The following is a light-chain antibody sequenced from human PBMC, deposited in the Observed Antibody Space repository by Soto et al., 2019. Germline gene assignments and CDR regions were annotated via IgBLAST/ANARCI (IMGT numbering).Light chain of an antibody. J-gene: IGKJ5*01. Sequence: DIVMTQSPLSLPVTPGEPASISCRSSQSLLHSNGYNYLDWYLQKPGQSPQLLIYLGSNRASGVPDRFSGSGSGTDFTLKISRVEAEDVGVYYCMQALQPPLTFGQGTQLEIK. CDR2: LGS. CDR3: MQALQPPLT. V-gene: IGKV2-28*01. CDR1: QSLLHSNGYNY.